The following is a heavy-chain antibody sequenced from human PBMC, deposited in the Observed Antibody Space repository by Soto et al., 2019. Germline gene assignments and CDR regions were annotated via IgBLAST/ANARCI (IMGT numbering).Heavy chain of an antibody. CDR3: ARPRRDGYNYLYYFDY. D-gene: IGHD5-12*01. J-gene: IGHJ4*02. Sequence: SVKVSCKASGGTFSSYAISWVRQAPGQGLEWMGGIIPIFGTANYAQKFQGRVTITADESTSTAYMELSSLRSEDTAVYYCARPRRDGYNYLYYFDYWGQGTLVTVSS. CDR2: IIPIFGTA. CDR1: GGTFSSYA. V-gene: IGHV1-69*13.